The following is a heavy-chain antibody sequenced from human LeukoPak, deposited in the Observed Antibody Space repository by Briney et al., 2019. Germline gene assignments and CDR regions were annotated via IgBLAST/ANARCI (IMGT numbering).Heavy chain of an antibody. J-gene: IGHJ4*02. CDR3: APRAGTGID. V-gene: IGHV3-11*01. CDR2: ITSSASTM. D-gene: IGHD1-1*01. Sequence: GGSLRLSCAASGFTFSDYYMTWIRQAPGKGLEWISYITSSASTMYYADSVKGRFTISRDNAKNLLYLQMNSLRAEDTAVYYCAPRAGTGIDWGQGTLVTVSS. CDR1: GFTFSDYY.